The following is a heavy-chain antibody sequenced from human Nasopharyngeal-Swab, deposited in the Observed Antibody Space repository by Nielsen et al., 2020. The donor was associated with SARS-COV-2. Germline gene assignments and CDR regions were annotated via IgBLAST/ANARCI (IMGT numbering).Heavy chain of an antibody. CDR2: ILSSDEK. V-gene: IGHV2-26*01. D-gene: IGHD2-15*01. Sequence: PRKALEWLAHILSSDEKSYSTSLRSRLTISKDTSKSQVVLTMTNLDPVDTATYYCARTRVVVVVAADKYDYYMDVWGKGTTVTVSS. J-gene: IGHJ6*03. CDR3: ARTRVVVVVAADKYDYYMDV.